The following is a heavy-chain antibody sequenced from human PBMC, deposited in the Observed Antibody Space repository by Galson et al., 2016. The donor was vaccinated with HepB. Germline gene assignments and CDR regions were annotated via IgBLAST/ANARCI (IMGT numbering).Heavy chain of an antibody. CDR3: VRAFHDTSGHYWVNLDY. CDR2: ISTTSTYI. D-gene: IGHD3-22*01. V-gene: IGHV3-21*01. J-gene: IGHJ4*02. Sequence: SLRLSCAASGFSFTSYSMNWVRQAPGKGLEWVSFISTTSTYIYYADSVPGRFTTSRDNAKSSLYLQMNSLRAEDTAVYYCVRAFHDTSGHYWVNLDYWGQGALVTVSS. CDR1: GFSFTSYS.